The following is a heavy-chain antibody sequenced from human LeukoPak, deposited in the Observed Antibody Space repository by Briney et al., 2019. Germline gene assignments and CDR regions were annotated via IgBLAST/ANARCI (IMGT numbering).Heavy chain of an antibody. CDR3: TRDTGTTGEVKFDP. CDR2: IYTSGST. J-gene: IGHJ5*02. D-gene: IGHD4-17*01. Sequence: PSETLSLTCTVSGNSFSDYYWSWLRQPAGKGLEWIGRIYTSGSTTYNPSLKSRVTMSVDTSKSQFSLNLMSVTAADTAVYYCTRDTGTTGEVKFDPWGQGTLVTVSS. V-gene: IGHV4-4*07. CDR1: GNSFSDYY.